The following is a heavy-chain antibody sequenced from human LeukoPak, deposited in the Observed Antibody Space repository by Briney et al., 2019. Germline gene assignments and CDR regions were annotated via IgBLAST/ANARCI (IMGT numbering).Heavy chain of an antibody. CDR2: ISCDGSNK. D-gene: IGHD2-15*01. V-gene: IGHV3-30*18. CDR3: AKDASDIVVVVAATPTYYYGMDV. Sequence: PGRSLRLSCAASGFTFSSYGMHWVRQAPGKGLEWVAVISCDGSNKFYADSVKGRLTISRDNSKNTLYLQMNSLRAEDTAVYYCAKDASDIVVVVAATPTYYYGMDVWGQGTTVTVSS. J-gene: IGHJ6*02. CDR1: GFTFSSYG.